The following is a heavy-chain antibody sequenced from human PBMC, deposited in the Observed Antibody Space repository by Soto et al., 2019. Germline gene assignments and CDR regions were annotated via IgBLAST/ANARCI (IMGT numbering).Heavy chain of an antibody. J-gene: IGHJ6*02. CDR1: GYTFTSYD. CDR3: ARWPDGYYYYGMDV. V-gene: IGHV1-8*01. Sequence: QVQLVQSGAEVKKPGASVKVSCKASGYTFTSYDINWVRQATGQGLEWMGWMNPNSGKTGYAQKFQGRVTMTRNTAISTSYMELSSLRSEDTAVYYCARWPDGYYYYGMDVWGQGTTVTVSS. CDR2: MNPNSGKT.